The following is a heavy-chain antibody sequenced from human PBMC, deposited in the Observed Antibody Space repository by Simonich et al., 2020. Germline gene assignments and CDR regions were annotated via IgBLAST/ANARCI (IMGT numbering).Heavy chain of an antibody. Sequence: QLQLQESGPGLVKPSETLSLTCTVSGGSISSSSYYWGWIRQPPGKGLEWIGSSYYSGSTYNHPALKSRVTISVDTSKNQFSLKLSSVTAADTAVYYCARHAGFAFDIWGQGTMVTVSS. D-gene: IGHD6-13*01. CDR2: SYYSGST. CDR1: GGSISSSSYY. J-gene: IGHJ3*02. CDR3: ARHAGFAFDI. V-gene: IGHV4-39*01.